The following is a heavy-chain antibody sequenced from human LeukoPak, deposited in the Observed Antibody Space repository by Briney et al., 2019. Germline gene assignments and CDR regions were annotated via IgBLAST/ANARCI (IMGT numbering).Heavy chain of an antibody. D-gene: IGHD2-8*01. CDR3: ARGGSLCTNNVCRLNYAFDI. J-gene: IGHJ3*02. V-gene: IGHV3-53*01. CDR2: IYSDGSA. Sequence: GRSLRLPCAASGFTVSSNYMRWVRQAPGRVRGWASFIYSDGSAYYADSVKGRFTISRDKSNSTLYLQMDSLRAEDTAMYYCARGGSLCTNNVCRLNYAFDIWGQGTMVTVSS. CDR1: GFTVSSNY.